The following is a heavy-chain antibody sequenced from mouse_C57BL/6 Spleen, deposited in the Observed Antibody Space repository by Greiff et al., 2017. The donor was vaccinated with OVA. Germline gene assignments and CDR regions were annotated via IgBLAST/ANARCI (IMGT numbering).Heavy chain of an antibody. Sequence: QVQLKQSGAELVRPGTSVKVSCKASGYAFTNYLIEWVKQRPGQGLEWIGVINPGSGGTNYNEKFKGKATLTADKSSSTAYMQLSSLTSEDSAVYFCARWGSGYFDYWGQGTTLTVSS. CDR3: ARWGSGYFDY. J-gene: IGHJ2*01. D-gene: IGHD3-1*01. CDR2: INPGSGGT. V-gene: IGHV1-54*01. CDR1: GYAFTNYL.